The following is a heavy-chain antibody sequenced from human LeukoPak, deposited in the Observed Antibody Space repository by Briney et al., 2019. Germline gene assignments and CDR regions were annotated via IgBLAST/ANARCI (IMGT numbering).Heavy chain of an antibody. CDR1: GGSISSGGYY. V-gene: IGHV4-30-4*08. Sequence: SQTLSLTCTVSGGSISSGGYYWSWIRQHPGKGLEWIGYIYYSGSTYYNPSLKSRVTISVDTSKNQFSLKLSSVTAADTAVYYCARAAAGPAEYFQHWGQGTLVTVSS. D-gene: IGHD6-13*01. CDR2: IYYSGST. J-gene: IGHJ1*01. CDR3: ARAAAGPAEYFQH.